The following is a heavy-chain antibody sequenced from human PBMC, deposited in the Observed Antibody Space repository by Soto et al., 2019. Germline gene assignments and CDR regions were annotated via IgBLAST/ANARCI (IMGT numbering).Heavy chain of an antibody. Sequence: PGGSLRLCCAASGFTFSSYWMHWVRQAPGKGLVWVSRIKGDGSETNYADSVKGRFTISRDNAKNTLYLQLNSLRAEDTAVYYCLRGNSGYGNFDYWGQGTRVTVSS. J-gene: IGHJ4*02. CDR3: LRGNSGYGNFDY. D-gene: IGHD5-12*01. V-gene: IGHV3-74*01. CDR1: GFTFSSYW. CDR2: IKGDGSET.